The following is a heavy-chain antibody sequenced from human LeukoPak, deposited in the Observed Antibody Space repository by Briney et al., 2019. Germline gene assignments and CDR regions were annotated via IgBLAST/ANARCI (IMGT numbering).Heavy chain of an antibody. CDR1: GFTFSNHA. D-gene: IGHD1-26*01. V-gene: IGHV3-23*01. J-gene: IGHJ4*02. CDR3: AKAPPQIGSENYFFDY. CDR2: ISGSGGSA. Sequence: GGSLRLSCAASGFTFSNHAMGWVRQAPGKGLACVSAISGSGGSAYYADSVKGRFTISRDNSKNTLDLQMNSLRDDDTAVYYCAKAPPQIGSENYFFDYWGKGIRVTVSS.